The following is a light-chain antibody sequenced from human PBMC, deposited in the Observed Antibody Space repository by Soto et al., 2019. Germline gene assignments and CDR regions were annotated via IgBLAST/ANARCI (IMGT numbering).Light chain of an antibody. Sequence: EIVVTQSPATLSVSPGERASLSFRASQSVSSNLVWYQQKPGQAPRLLIYGASTRATGIPVRFSGCGSGTEFTLTLNSLQSEDFALYYCQQYDNWPQTFAQGTKV. CDR1: QSVSSN. CDR3: QQYDNWPQT. V-gene: IGKV3-15*01. CDR2: GAS. J-gene: IGKJ1*01.